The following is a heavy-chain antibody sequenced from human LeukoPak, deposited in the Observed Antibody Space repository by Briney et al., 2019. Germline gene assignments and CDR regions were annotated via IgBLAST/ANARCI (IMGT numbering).Heavy chain of an antibody. J-gene: IGHJ4*02. Sequence: SVKVSCKASGGTFSSYAISWVRQAPGQGLEWMGGIIPIFGTANYAQKFQGRVTITADKSTSTVYMELSSLRSEDTAVYYCARGGTYYYDTSDYLWGQGTLVTVSP. V-gene: IGHV1-69*06. CDR1: GGTFSSYA. D-gene: IGHD3-22*01. CDR2: IIPIFGTA. CDR3: ARGGTYYYDTSDYL.